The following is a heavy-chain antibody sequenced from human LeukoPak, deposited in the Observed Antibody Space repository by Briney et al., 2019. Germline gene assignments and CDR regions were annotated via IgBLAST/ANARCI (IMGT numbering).Heavy chain of an antibody. V-gene: IGHV3-74*01. Sequence: GGSLRLSCAASGFPFSDYGMHWVRQAPGKGLQWVSRISPDGSVTTYADSVKGRFTISRDNAKNTLYLQMSSLRAEDTAVYYCAIDYYGSGSHWGQGALVTVSA. CDR3: AIDYYGSGSH. CDR1: GFPFSDYG. D-gene: IGHD3-10*01. CDR2: ISPDGSVT. J-gene: IGHJ4*02.